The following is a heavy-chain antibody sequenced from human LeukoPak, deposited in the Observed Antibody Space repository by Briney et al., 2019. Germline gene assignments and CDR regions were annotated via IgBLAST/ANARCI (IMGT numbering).Heavy chain of an antibody. V-gene: IGHV3-21*01. Sequence: GGSLRLSCAASGFTFSTYSMNWVRQAPGKGLEWVSSITPSGSYIYYATSVKGRFTISRDNAKNSLYLQMNSLRAEDTAVHYCARDFSSGSIWGQGTMVTVS. CDR1: GFTFSTYS. D-gene: IGHD6-25*01. J-gene: IGHJ3*02. CDR2: ITPSGSYI. CDR3: ARDFSSGSI.